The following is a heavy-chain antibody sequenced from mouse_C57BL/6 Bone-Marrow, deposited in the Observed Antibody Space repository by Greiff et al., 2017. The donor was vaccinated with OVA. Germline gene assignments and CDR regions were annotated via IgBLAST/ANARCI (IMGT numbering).Heavy chain of an antibody. V-gene: IGHV1-59*01. Sequence: QVQLQQPGAELVRPGTSVKLSCKASGYTFTSYWMHWVKQRPGQGLEWIGVIDPSDSYTNYNQKFKGKATLTVDTSSSTAYMQLSSLSSEYSAVYYCARFGSFAYWYFDVWGTGTTVTVSS. CDR1: GYTFTSYW. D-gene: IGHD1-2*01. J-gene: IGHJ1*03. CDR3: ARFGSFAYWYFDV. CDR2: IDPSDSYT.